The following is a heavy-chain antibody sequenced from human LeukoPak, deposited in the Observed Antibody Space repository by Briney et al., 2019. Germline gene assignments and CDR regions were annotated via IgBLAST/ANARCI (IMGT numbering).Heavy chain of an antibody. CDR1: GGSISSSSYY. CDR3: ARRLGYCSSTSCYSNWFDP. CDR2: IYYSGST. D-gene: IGHD2-2*01. J-gene: IGHJ5*02. Sequence: SETLSLTCTVSGGSISSSSYYWGWIRQPPGKGLEWIGSIYYSGSTYYNPSLKSRVTISIDTSKNQFSLKLSSVTAADTAVYYCARRLGYCSSTSCYSNWFDPWGQGTLVTVSS. V-gene: IGHV4-39*01.